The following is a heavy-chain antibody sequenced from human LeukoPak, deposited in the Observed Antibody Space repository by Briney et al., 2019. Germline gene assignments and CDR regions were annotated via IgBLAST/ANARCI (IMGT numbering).Heavy chain of an antibody. Sequence: WGSLRLSCAASGFTFSSYAMSWVRQAPGKGLEWVSAISGSGGSTYYADSVKGRFTISRDNSKNTLYLQMNSLRAEDTAVYYCAKMRQWLVTPFDYWGQGTLVTVSS. D-gene: IGHD6-19*01. V-gene: IGHV3-23*01. CDR1: GFTFSSYA. CDR3: AKMRQWLVTPFDY. J-gene: IGHJ4*02. CDR2: ISGSGGST.